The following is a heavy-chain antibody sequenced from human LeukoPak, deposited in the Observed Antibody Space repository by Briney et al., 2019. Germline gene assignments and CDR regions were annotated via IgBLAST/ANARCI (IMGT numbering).Heavy chain of an antibody. CDR2: INPSGGST. CDR1: GYTFTSYY. CDR3: ARDEEMATPPSVWFDP. J-gene: IGHJ5*02. D-gene: IGHD5-24*01. V-gene: IGHV1-46*01. Sequence: ASVKVSCKASGYTFTSYYMHWVRQAPGQGLEWMGIINPSGGSTSYAQKFQGRVTMTRDMSTSTVHMELSSLRSEDTAVYYCARDEEMATPPSVWFDPWGQGTLVTVSS.